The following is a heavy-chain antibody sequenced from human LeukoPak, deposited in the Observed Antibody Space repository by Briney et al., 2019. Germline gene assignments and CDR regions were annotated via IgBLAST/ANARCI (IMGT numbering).Heavy chain of an antibody. V-gene: IGHV4-39*07. CDR3: ARESITMVRGVIFAGNWFDP. D-gene: IGHD3-10*01. Sequence: GSLRLSCAASGFSFSSHGMSWVRQPPGKGLEWIGSIYYSGSTYYNPSLKSRVTISVDTSKNQFSLKLTSVTAADTAVYYCARESITMVRGVIFAGNWFDPWGQGTLVTVSS. CDR1: GFSFSSHGM. J-gene: IGHJ5*02. CDR2: IYYSGST.